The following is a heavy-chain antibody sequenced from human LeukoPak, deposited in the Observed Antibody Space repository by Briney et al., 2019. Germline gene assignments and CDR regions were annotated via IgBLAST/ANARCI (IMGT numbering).Heavy chain of an antibody. J-gene: IGHJ4*02. Sequence: PGGSLRLSYAASTFTFSSHAMSWVRQAPGKGLEWVSSISDSGGSTYYADSVKGRFTISRDNSKNTLYLQMNSLRAEDTAVYYCAKLDVVITTAIGVSFDFWGQGTLVTVSS. CDR2: ISDSGGST. CDR3: AKLDVVITTAIGVSFDF. V-gene: IGHV3-23*01. CDR1: TFTFSSHA. D-gene: IGHD2-2*01.